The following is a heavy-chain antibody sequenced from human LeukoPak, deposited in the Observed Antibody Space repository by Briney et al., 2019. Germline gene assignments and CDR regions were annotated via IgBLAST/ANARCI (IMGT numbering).Heavy chain of an antibody. Sequence: GGSLRLSCAASGFNLSDYYMTWIRQAPGKGLEWLSYISNNGYSTYYRDSVKGRFTISRDNAKNSLYLEMNSLTVEDTAVYYCARQKRTFDYWGRGTLVTFS. V-gene: IGHV3-11*01. CDR1: GFNLSDYY. CDR2: ISNNGYST. CDR3: ARQKRTFDY. J-gene: IGHJ4*02.